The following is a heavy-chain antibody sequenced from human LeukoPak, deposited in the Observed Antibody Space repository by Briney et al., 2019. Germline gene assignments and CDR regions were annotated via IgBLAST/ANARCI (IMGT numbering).Heavy chain of an antibody. D-gene: IGHD3-3*01. CDR3: ARVGDFCNGSPP. CDR2: IATYNGNK. V-gene: IGHV1-18*01. Sequence: ASVKVSCKASGYTFTTYAISWVRQAPGQGLEWIGWIATYNGNKDYAQKFQDRATMTTDTSTTTAYLELRNLRSDDTAFYYCARVGDFCNGSPPWGQGPLVTVSS. J-gene: IGHJ5*02. CDR1: GYTFTTYA.